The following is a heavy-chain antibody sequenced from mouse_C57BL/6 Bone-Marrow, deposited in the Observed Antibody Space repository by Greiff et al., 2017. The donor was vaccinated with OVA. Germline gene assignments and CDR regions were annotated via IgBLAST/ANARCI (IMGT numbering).Heavy chain of an antibody. CDR3: ARGGKPGVYFDY. V-gene: IGHV1-26*01. CDR2: INPNNGGT. CDR1: GYTFTDYY. Sequence: VQLQQSGPELVKPGASVKISCKASGYTFTDYYMNWVKQSHGKSLEWIGDINPNNGGTSYNQKFKGKATLTVDKSSSTAYMELRSLTSEDSAVYYCARGGKPGVYFDYWGQGTTLTVSS. J-gene: IGHJ2*01.